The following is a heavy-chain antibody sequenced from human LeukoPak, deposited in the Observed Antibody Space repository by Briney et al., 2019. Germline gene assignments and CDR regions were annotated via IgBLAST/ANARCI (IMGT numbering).Heavy chain of an antibody. CDR2: IRGGGVTT. D-gene: IGHD6-13*01. J-gene: IGHJ4*02. CDR3: AKVAGYSSSWYLDY. Sequence: GGSLRLSCAASGFTFSNYAMSWVRQAPGKGLEWVSAIRGGGVTTYYPDSVKGRFTISRDNSKNTLYLQINSLRVEDTAVYYCAKVAGYSSSWYLDYWGQETLVTVSS. CDR1: GFTFSNYA. V-gene: IGHV3-23*01.